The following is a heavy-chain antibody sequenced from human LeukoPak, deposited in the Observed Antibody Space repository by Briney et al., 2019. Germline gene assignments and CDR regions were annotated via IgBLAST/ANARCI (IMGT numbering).Heavy chain of an antibody. CDR2: INHSGST. CDR3: ASSGYSGYDPGIFDY. J-gene: IGHJ4*02. CDR1: GGSFSGYY. D-gene: IGHD5-12*01. Sequence: SETLSLTCAVYGGSFSGYYWSWIRQPPGKGLEWIGEINHSGSTNYNPSLKSRVTISVDPSKNQFSLKLSSVTAADTAVYYCASSGYSGYDPGIFDYWGQGTLVTVSS. V-gene: IGHV4-34*01.